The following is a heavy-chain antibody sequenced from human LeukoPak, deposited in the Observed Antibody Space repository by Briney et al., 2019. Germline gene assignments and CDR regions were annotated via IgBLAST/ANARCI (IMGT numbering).Heavy chain of an antibody. CDR1: GYTFTGYY. Sequence: EASVKVSCKASGYTFTGYYMHWVRQAPGQGLEWMGWISAYNGNTNYAQKLQGRVTMTTDTSTSTAYMELRSLRSEDTAVYYCARDQEALNWFDPWGQGTLVTVSS. CDR3: ARDQEALNWFDP. J-gene: IGHJ5*02. V-gene: IGHV1-18*04. CDR2: ISAYNGNT.